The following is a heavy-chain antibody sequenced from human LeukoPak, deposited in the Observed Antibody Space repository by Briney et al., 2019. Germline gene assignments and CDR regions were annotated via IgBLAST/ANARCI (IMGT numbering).Heavy chain of an antibody. D-gene: IGHD2-21*01. CDR2: IASDGSHT. CDR1: GFTFSTDF. CDR3: ARERQDTILHSGAFDI. J-gene: IGHJ3*02. Sequence: GRSLRLSCAASGFTFSTDFMHSVRQAPGKGLGWVADIASDGSHTFYVESVKGRFTISRDNSKNTLYLQMNSLRAEDTAVYFCARERQDTILHSGAFDIWGQRTMVTVSS. V-gene: IGHV3-30-3*01.